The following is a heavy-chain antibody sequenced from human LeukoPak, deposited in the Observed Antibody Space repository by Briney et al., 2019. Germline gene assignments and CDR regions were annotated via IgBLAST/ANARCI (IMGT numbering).Heavy chain of an antibody. Sequence: SETLSLTCTVSGGSISSSSYYWGWIRQPPGKGLEWIGSIYYSGSTYYNPSLKSRVTISVDTSKNQFPLKLSSVTAADTAVYYCASGLEGAFDPWGQGTLVTVSS. CDR3: ASGLEGAFDP. V-gene: IGHV4-39*01. J-gene: IGHJ5*02. CDR2: IYYSGST. CDR1: GGSISSSSYY. D-gene: IGHD3-16*01.